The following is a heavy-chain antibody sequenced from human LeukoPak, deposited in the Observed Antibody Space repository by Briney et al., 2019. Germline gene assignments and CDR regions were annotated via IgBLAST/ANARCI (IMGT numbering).Heavy chain of an antibody. CDR1: GFTFSGSA. CDR2: IRSKANSYAT. Sequence: GGSLRLSCAASGFTFSGSAMHWVRQASGKGREWVGRIRSKANSYATAYAASVKGRFTISRDDSKNTAYLQMNSLKTEDTAVYYCTSGRTGDYYFDYWGQGTLVTVSS. J-gene: IGHJ4*02. V-gene: IGHV3-73*01. CDR3: TSGRTGDYYFDY. D-gene: IGHD2-21*02.